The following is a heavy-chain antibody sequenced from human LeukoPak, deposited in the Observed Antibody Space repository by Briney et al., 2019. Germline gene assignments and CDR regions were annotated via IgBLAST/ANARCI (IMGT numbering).Heavy chain of an antibody. J-gene: IGHJ6*03. D-gene: IGHD3-10*01. CDR2: IKSKTDGGTT. V-gene: IGHV3-15*01. CDR3: TTERSYYGSGSYYWEVYYYYYMDV. CDR1: GFTFSNAW. Sequence: GGSLRLSCAASGFTFSNAWMSWVRQAPGKGLEWVGRIKSKTDGGTTDYAAPVKGRFTISRDDSKNTLYLQMNSLKTEDTAVYYCTTERSYYGSGSYYWEVYYYYYMDVWGKGTTVTISS.